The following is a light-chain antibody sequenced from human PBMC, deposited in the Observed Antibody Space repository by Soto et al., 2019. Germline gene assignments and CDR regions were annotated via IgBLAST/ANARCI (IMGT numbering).Light chain of an antibody. J-gene: IGKJ1*01. CDR3: QQYYSDWT. CDR2: EAS. V-gene: IGKV4-1*01. CDR1: QSFLSSSNNKNS. Sequence: DIVMTQSPDSLAVSLGERATINCKSSQSFLSSSNNKNSIAWYQQKPGTAPKLLIYEASNLESGVPSRFSGSGSGTEFTLTISSLQPDDFATYYCQQYYSDWTFGQGTKVDIK.